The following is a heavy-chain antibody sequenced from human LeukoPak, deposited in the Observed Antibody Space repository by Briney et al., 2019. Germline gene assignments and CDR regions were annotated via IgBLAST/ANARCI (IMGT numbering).Heavy chain of an antibody. J-gene: IGHJ6*02. CDR3: AEDGPAAIHYCYYGMDV. Sequence: GRSLRLSCAASGFTFSSYGMHWVRQAPGKGLEWVAVISYDGSNKYYADSVKGRFTISRDNSKNTLYLQMNSLRTEDTAVYYCAEDGPAAIHYCYYGMDVWGQGTTVTVSS. D-gene: IGHD2-2*01. V-gene: IGHV3-30*18. CDR2: ISYDGSNK. CDR1: GFTFSSYG.